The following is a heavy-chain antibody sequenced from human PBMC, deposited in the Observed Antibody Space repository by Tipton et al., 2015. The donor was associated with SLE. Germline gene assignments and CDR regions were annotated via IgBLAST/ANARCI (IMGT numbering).Heavy chain of an antibody. D-gene: IGHD1-26*01. CDR3: ARHFSGSYSFDY. J-gene: IGHJ4*02. CDR2: IFDSGST. CDR1: GGSISGHY. Sequence: TLSLTCTVSGGSISGHYWSWIRQPPGKGLEWIGYIFDSGSTNYNPSLKSRVTISVDMSKNQVSLKLSSVTAADTALYYCARHFSGSYSFDYWGQGTLVTVSS. V-gene: IGHV4-59*08.